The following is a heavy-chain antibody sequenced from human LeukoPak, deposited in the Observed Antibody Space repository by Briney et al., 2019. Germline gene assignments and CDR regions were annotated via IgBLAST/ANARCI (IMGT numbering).Heavy chain of an antibody. J-gene: IGHJ4*02. Sequence: GGSLRLSCAASGFTFTNAWMSWVRQAPGKGLEWVANMKHDGIEKYHVDSVKGRFTISRDNTKNSLYLHMSSLRVEDTAVYYCAREGREGYNYPALDFWGQGILVTVSS. D-gene: IGHD5-24*01. CDR1: GFTFTNAW. CDR3: AREGREGYNYPALDF. CDR2: MKHDGIEK. V-gene: IGHV3-7*03.